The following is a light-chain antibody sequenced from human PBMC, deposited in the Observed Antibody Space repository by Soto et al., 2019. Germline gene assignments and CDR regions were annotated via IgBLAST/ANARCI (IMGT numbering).Light chain of an antibody. CDR3: QQYDNLLIT. J-gene: IGKJ5*01. CDR1: QNISNY. Sequence: IQMTQSPSSLSASVGDRVTINCQASQNISNYLNWYQQKPGKAPKLLIYDASNLETGVPSRFSGSGSGTDFTFTISSLQPEDIATYYCQQYDNLLITFGQGTRLEIK. CDR2: DAS. V-gene: IGKV1-33*01.